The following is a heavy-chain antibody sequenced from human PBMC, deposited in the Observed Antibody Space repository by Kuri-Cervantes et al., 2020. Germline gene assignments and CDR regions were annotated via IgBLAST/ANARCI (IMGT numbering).Heavy chain of an antibody. CDR3: AVLGWCPRNWFDP. J-gene: IGHJ5*02. D-gene: IGHD2-21*01. CDR2: ISSYYANT. Sequence: ASVKVSCKASGYTFTNYGISWVRQAPGQSLEWMGWISSYYANTNYAQKLQGRVTMTTDTSTSTAYMELRSLRSDDTAVYYCAVLGWCPRNWFDPWGQGTLVTVSS. V-gene: IGHV1-18*01. CDR1: GYTFTNYG.